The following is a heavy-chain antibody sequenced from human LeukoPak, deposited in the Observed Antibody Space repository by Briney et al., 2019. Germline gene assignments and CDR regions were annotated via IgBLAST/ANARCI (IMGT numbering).Heavy chain of an antibody. D-gene: IGHD2-21*02. V-gene: IGHV1-69*04. CDR2: IIPILGIA. J-gene: IGHJ4*02. CDR1: GGTFSSYA. CDR3: ARDKAYCGGDCYRVFDY. Sequence: SVKVSCKASGGTFSSYAISWVRQAPGQGLEWMGRIIPILGIANYAQKFQGRVTITADKSTSTAYMGLSSLRSEDTAVYYCARDKAYCGGDCYRVFDYWGQGTLVTVSS.